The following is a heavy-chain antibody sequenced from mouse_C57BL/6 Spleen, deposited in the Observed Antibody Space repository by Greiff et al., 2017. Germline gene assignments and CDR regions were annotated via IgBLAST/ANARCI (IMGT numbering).Heavy chain of an antibody. D-gene: IGHD4-1*01. CDR2: LSSGGDYI. J-gene: IGHJ2*01. CDR3: TRGPAKTGTYFYY. Sequence: EVKLVESGEGLVKPGGSLKLSCAASGFTFSSYAMSWVRQTPEKRLGWVAYLSSGGDYIYYADTVKGRFTISRDNARNTLYLQMSSLKSEDTAMYYCTRGPAKTGTYFYYWGQVTTLTVSS. CDR1: GFTFSSYA. V-gene: IGHV5-9-1*02.